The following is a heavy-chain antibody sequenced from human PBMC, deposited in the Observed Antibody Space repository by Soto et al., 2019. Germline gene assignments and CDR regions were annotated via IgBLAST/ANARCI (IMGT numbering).Heavy chain of an antibody. Sequence: XSVKVSCKASGYTFRSYAMHWVRQAPGQRLEWMGWINAGYGNTKSSQKFQDRVTISRDTSASTAYMELTSLRSEDTAVYYCARDTGDGTFDFWGQGTLVTVSS. J-gene: IGHJ4*02. CDR1: GYTFRSYA. CDR2: INAGYGNT. V-gene: IGHV1-3*01. CDR3: ARDTGDGTFDF. D-gene: IGHD7-27*01.